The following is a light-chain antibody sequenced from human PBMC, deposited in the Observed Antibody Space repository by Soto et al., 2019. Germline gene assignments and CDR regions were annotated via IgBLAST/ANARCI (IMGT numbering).Light chain of an antibody. CDR3: QQSYSTPPT. CDR1: QTIKNY. Sequence: DIQMTQSPSSLSASVGDRVVITCRASQTIKNYLNWYQQKTGEAPKLLIHTASTLQSGVPSRFSGRGSGPDFTLTISSVQPDDFAIYFCQQSYSTPPTFGQGTTLEIK. CDR2: TAS. J-gene: IGKJ2*01. V-gene: IGKV1-39*01.